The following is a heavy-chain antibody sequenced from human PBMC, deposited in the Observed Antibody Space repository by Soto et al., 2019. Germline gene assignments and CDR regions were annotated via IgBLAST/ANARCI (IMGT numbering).Heavy chain of an antibody. V-gene: IGHV1-18*01. CDR2: ISAYTGNT. J-gene: IGHJ6*01. Sequence: GASAKVSCKASGYMFSSFGISWVRQAPVQGLEWLGGISAYTGNTNYAQKFQGRVTMTTDTYTSTAYMELRSLRSDDTAVYYCARDVDFGGGYTSYYYALDVW. D-gene: IGHD3-3*01. CDR3: ARDVDFGGGYTSYYYALDV. CDR1: GYMFSSFG.